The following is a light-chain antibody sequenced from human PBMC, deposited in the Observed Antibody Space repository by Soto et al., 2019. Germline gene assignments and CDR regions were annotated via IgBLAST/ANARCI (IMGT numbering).Light chain of an antibody. CDR2: EVS. Sequence: QSALTQPPSASGSPGQSVTISCTGTSSDVGGYNYVSWYQQHPGKAPKLMIYEVSKRPSGVPDRFSGSKSGNTASLTVSGLQAGDGADYYCSSYAGTYVFGTGTKVTVL. V-gene: IGLV2-8*01. J-gene: IGLJ1*01. CDR1: SSDVGGYNY. CDR3: SSYAGTYV.